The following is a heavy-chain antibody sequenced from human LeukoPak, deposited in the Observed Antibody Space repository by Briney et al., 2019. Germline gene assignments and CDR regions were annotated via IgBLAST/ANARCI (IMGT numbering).Heavy chain of an antibody. CDR3: ATDMEDTAMAPFDY. J-gene: IGHJ4*02. V-gene: IGHV1-24*01. CDR2: FDPEDGET. CDR1: GYTLTELS. D-gene: IGHD5-18*01. Sequence: GASVKVSCEVSGYTLTELSMHWVRQAPGKGLEWMGGFDPEDGETIYAQKFQGRVTMTEDTSTDTAYMELSSLRSEDTAVYYCATDMEDTAMAPFDYWGQGTLVTVSS.